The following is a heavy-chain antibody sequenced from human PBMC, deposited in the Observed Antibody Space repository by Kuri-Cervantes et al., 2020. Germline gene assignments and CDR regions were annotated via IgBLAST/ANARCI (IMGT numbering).Heavy chain of an antibody. Sequence: SETLSLTCTVSGGSISSYYWNWIRQPAGKGLEWIGRIYTSGSTNYNPSLKSRVTMSVDTSKNQFSLKLSSVTAADTAVYYCARNYYYDSSGYYYEVWWFDPWGQGTLVTVSS. CDR3: ARNYYYDSSGYYYEVWWFDP. V-gene: IGHV4-4*07. CDR1: GGSISSYY. D-gene: IGHD3-22*01. CDR2: IYTSGST. J-gene: IGHJ5*02.